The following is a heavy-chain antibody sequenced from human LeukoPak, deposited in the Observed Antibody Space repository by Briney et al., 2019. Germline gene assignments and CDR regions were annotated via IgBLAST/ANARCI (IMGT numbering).Heavy chain of an antibody. Sequence: GASVKVSCKVSGYTLIDLSRFWVRQAPGKGLEWMGGCFREDGEAVYAQKFRGRVTMTEDTSTDTAYMDLSSLRSEDTAVYYCATRDLTPSVSAVAAWGQGTLVTVSS. CDR2: CFREDGEA. V-gene: IGHV1-24*01. CDR3: ATRDLTPSVSAVAA. D-gene: IGHD2-21*01. J-gene: IGHJ5*02. CDR1: GYTLIDLS.